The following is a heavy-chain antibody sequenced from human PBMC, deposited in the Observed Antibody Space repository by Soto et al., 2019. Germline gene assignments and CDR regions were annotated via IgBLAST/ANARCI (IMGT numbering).Heavy chain of an antibody. CDR3: AKVAVTGPLFYYYYIDV. Sequence: EVQLVESGGGLVQPGRTLRLSCAASGFTFGDYAMHWVRQAPGKGLEWVSGISWNSATIAYADSVKGRFTISRNNAQKSLYLQMKALTTDDTARYYCAKVAVTGPLFYYYYIDVWGQGTTVTVSS. D-gene: IGHD2-15*01. CDR1: GFTFGDYA. V-gene: IGHV3-9*01. J-gene: IGHJ6*03. CDR2: ISWNSATI.